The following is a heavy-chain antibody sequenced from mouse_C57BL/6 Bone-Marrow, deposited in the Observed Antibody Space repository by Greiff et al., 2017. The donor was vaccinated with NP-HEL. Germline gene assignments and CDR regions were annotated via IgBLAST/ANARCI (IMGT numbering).Heavy chain of an antibody. J-gene: IGHJ2*01. V-gene: IGHV1-59*01. D-gene: IGHD1-1*02. CDR1: GYTFTSYW. CDR2: IDPSDSYT. CDR3: ARWNGGYFDY. Sequence: QVQLQQPGAELVRPGTSVKLSCKASGYTFTSYWMHWVKQRPGQGLEWIGVIDPSDSYTNYNQKFKGKATLTVDTSSSTAYMQLSSLTSEDSAVYYCARWNGGYFDYWGQGTTLTVSS.